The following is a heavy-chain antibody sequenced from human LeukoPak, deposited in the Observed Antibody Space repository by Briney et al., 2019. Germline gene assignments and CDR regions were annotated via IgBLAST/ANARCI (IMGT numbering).Heavy chain of an antibody. CDR1: GFTFNNFA. Sequence: GRSLRLCCAASGFTFNNFAMHWVRQATGKGLEWVAIISHDGSKKDYADSVKGRFTLSRDNSQNTLYVQMNSLGVEDTAVYYCARDNIAYGSGSYLGYWGQGTLVIVSS. J-gene: IGHJ4*02. CDR2: ISHDGSKK. CDR3: ARDNIAYGSGSYLGY. V-gene: IGHV3-30*04. D-gene: IGHD3-10*01.